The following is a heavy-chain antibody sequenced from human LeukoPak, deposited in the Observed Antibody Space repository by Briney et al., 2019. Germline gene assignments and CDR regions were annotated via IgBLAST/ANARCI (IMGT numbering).Heavy chain of an antibody. CDR1: GASISSSYW. J-gene: IGHJ4*02. Sequence: PSGTLSLTCAVSGASISSSYWWSWVRQPPGKGLEWIGEIYHSGGTNYKPSLESRVTISLDKSKNQFSLKLSSVTAADTAVYYCARDLRGMVDYWAREPWSPSPQ. CDR3: ARDLRGMVDY. V-gene: IGHV4-4*02. CDR2: IYHSGGT. D-gene: IGHD3-16*01.